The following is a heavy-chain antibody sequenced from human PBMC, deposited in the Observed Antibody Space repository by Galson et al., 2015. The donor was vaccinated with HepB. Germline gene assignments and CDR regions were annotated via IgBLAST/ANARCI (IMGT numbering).Heavy chain of an antibody. J-gene: IGHJ4*02. V-gene: IGHV3-64D*06. CDR3: VKVNYGSGSYDDY. CDR2: ISGNGDIT. Sequence: PGKGLDFVSAISGNGDITYYADSVKGRFTISRDNSKNIVYFQMSSLRPEDTAVCYCVKVNYGSGSYDDYWGQGTRVTVSS. D-gene: IGHD3-10*01.